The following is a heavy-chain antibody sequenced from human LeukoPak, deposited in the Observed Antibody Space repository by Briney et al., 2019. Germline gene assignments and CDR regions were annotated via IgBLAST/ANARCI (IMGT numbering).Heavy chain of an antibody. D-gene: IGHD3-22*01. CDR2: ISGSGGST. CDR3: AKGYYYDSSGYLHPFDY. J-gene: IGHJ4*02. CDR1: GFTFSSYA. V-gene: IGHV3-23*01. Sequence: GGSLRLSCAASGFTFSSYAMSWVRQAPGKGLEWVSAISGSGGSTYYADSVKGRFTISRDNSKNTLYLQMNSLRAEDTAVYYCAKGYYYDSSGYLHPFDYWGQGTLVTVSS.